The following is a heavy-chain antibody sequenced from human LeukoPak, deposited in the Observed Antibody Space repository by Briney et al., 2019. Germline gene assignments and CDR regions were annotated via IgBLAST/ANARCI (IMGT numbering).Heavy chain of an antibody. D-gene: IGHD5-24*01. Sequence: PSETLSLTCAVYGGSFSGYYWSWIRQPPGKGLEWIGEINHSGSTNYNPSLKSRVTISVDTSKNQFSLKLSSVTAADTAVYYCASGGEMFDYWGQGTLVTVSS. CDR3: ASGGEMFDY. CDR2: INHSGST. V-gene: IGHV4-34*01. CDR1: GGSFSGYY. J-gene: IGHJ4*02.